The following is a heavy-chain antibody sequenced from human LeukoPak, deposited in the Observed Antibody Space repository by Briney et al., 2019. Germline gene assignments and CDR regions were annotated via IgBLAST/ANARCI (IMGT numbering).Heavy chain of an antibody. J-gene: IGHJ6*03. CDR1: GYTFSRYD. CDR2: MNPNSGDT. D-gene: IGHD2-2*01. V-gene: IGHV1-8*03. Sequence: SVKVSCKASGYTFSRYDINWVRQATGQGLEWVGWMNPNSGDTGYAQKFQGRVTITRNTSISTAYMELSSLRSEDTAVYYCARAPVDCSSTSCYRDDYYYMDVWGKGTTVTVSS. CDR3: ARAPVDCSSTSCYRDDYYYMDV.